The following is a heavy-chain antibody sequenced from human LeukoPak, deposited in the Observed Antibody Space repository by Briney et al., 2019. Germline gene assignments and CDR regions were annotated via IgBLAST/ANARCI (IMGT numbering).Heavy chain of an antibody. CDR1: GYTFTSYD. CDR3: ARGSYDSSDFEYFHH. CDR2: MNPNSGNT. D-gene: IGHD3-22*01. J-gene: IGHJ1*01. Sequence: ASVKVSCKASGYTFTSYDINWVRRATGQGLEWMGWMNPNSGNTGYAQKFQGRVTMTRNTSISTAYMELSSLRSEDTAVYYCARGSYDSSDFEYFHHWGQGTLVTVSS. V-gene: IGHV1-8*01.